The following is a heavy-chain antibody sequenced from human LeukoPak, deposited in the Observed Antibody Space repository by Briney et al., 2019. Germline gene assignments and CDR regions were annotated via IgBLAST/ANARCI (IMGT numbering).Heavy chain of an antibody. V-gene: IGHV1-46*01. D-gene: IGHD6-6*01. CDR1: GYTFISYQ. CDR3: ARKGSSSCFDY. CDR2: INPTGGST. Sequence: ASVKVSCKASGYTFISYQMHWVRQAPGQGREWMGMINPTGGSTSHAQKFQGRVTMTRDTSTSTVYMELSSLRSEDTAVYYCARKGSSSCFDYWGQGTLVTVSS. J-gene: IGHJ4*02.